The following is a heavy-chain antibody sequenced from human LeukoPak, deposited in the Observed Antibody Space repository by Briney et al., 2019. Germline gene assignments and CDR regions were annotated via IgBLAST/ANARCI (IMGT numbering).Heavy chain of an antibody. Sequence: GGSLRLSCAASGFTFSSYSTNWVRQAPGKGLEWVSYISSSSSTIYYADSVKGRFTISRDNAKNSLYLQMNSLRAEDTAVYYCARGGDYITFDYWGQGTLVTVSS. CDR3: ARGGDYITFDY. CDR2: ISSSSSTI. V-gene: IGHV3-48*01. D-gene: IGHD4-17*01. CDR1: GFTFSSYS. J-gene: IGHJ4*02.